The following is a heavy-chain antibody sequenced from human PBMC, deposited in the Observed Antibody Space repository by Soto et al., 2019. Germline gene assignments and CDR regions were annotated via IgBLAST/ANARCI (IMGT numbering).Heavy chain of an antibody. Sequence: SETLSLTCTVSGGSISSSSYYWGWIRQPPGKGLEWIGSIYYSGSTYYNPSLKSRVTISVDTSKNQFSLKLSSVTAADTAVYYCARHETTVTTPNWFDPWGQGTLVTVSS. D-gene: IGHD4-17*01. CDR1: GGSISSSSYY. CDR3: ARHETTVTTPNWFDP. V-gene: IGHV4-39*01. CDR2: IYYSGST. J-gene: IGHJ5*02.